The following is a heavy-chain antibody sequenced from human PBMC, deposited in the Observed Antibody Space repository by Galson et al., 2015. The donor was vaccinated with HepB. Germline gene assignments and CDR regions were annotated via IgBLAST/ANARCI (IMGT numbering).Heavy chain of an antibody. V-gene: IGHV1-69*13. CDR1: GGTFSSYA. CDR3: ARTEGRTMHGYYGMDV. J-gene: IGHJ6*02. D-gene: IGHD1-7*01. CDR2: IIPIFGTA. Sequence: SVKVSCKASGGTFSSYAISWVRQAPGQGLEWMGGIIPIFGTANYAQKFQGRVTITADESTSTAYMELSSLRSEDTAVYYCARTEGRTMHGYYGMDVWGQGTTVTVSS.